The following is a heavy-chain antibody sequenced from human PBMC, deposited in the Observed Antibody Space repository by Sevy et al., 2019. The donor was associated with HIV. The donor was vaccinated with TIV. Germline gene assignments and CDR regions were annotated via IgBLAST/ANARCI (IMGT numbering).Heavy chain of an antibody. D-gene: IGHD2-15*01. V-gene: IGHV3-7*01. J-gene: IGHJ3*02. CDR3: ARKTGIFRKSGAFDI. CDR1: GFTFSSYW. CDR2: IKQDGSEK. Sequence: GGSLRLSCAASGFTFSSYWRSWVRQAPGKGLEWVANIKQDGSEKYYVDSVKGRFTISRDNAKNSLYLQMNSLRAEDTAVYYCARKTGIFRKSGAFDIWGQGTMVTVSS.